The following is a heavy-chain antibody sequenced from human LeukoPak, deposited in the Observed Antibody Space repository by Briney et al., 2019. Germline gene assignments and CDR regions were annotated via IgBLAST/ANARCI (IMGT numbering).Heavy chain of an antibody. CDR2: IYWDDDK. CDR3: AHSSEYCSSTSYYVVGPNWFDP. D-gene: IGHD2-2*01. Sequence: SGPTLVELTQTLTLTCTFSGFSLSTSGVGVGWIRQPPGKALEWLALIYWDDDKRYSPSLKSRLTITKDTSKNQVVLTMTNMDPVDTATYYCAHSSEYCSSTSYYVVGPNWFDPWGQGTLVTVSS. J-gene: IGHJ5*02. CDR1: GFSLSTSGVG. V-gene: IGHV2-5*02.